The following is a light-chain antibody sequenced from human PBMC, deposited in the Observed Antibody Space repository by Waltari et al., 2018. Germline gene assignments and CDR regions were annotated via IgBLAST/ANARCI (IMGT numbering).Light chain of an antibody. CDR1: QSVSSSS. J-gene: IGKJ4*01. CDR2: GSS. V-gene: IGKV3-20*01. CDR3: QHYGSSPPLT. Sequence: EIVLTPSPATLSFSPGGRATLSCRASQSVSSSSLAWYQQKPGQAPRLLIYGSSTRATGIPDRFSGSGSGTDFTLTISRVEPEDYAVYYCQHYGSSPPLTFGGGTKVEMK.